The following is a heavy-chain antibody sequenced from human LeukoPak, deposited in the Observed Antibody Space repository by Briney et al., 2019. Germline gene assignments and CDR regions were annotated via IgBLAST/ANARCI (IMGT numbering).Heavy chain of an antibody. CDR1: GGSMSSSSYY. V-gene: IGHV4-39*07. D-gene: IGHD4-11*01. J-gene: IGHJ3*01. Sequence: PSETLSLTCTVSGGSMSSSSYYWGWIRQPPGKGLEWIGSIYYNGDTYYNPSLKSRVIISADTSKNQFSLKLTSVTAADTAAYYCARGPNTAGNYRAFDLWGQGTKVTVSS. CDR2: IYYNGDT. CDR3: ARGPNTAGNYRAFDL.